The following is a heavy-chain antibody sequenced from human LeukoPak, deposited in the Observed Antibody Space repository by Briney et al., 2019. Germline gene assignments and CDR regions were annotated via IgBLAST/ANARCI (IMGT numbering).Heavy chain of an antibody. V-gene: IGHV3-7*03. CDR2: INHNGNVN. D-gene: IGHD3-16*01. J-gene: IGHJ6*02. Sequence: GGSLRLSRAASGFTFSSYSMNWARQAPGKGLEWVASINHNGNVNYYVDSVKGRFTISRDNAKNSLYLQMSNLRAEDTAVYFCARGGGLDVWGQGATVTVSS. CDR1: GFTFSSYS. CDR3: ARGGGLDV.